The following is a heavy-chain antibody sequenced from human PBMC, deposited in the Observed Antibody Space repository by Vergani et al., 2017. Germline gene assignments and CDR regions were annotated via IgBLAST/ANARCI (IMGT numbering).Heavy chain of an antibody. CDR1: GFTFSSYG. CDR2: ISYDGSNK. V-gene: IGHV3-30*18. J-gene: IGHJ6*03. Sequence: QVQLVESGGGVVQPGRSLRLSCAASGFTFSSYGMHWVRQAPGKGLEWVAVISYDGSNKYYPDSVKGRFTISRDNSKNTLYLQMNSLRAEDTAVYYCAKVATGTTRYYYYYYMDVWGKGTTVTVSS. D-gene: IGHD1-1*01. CDR3: AKVATGTTRYYYYYYMDV.